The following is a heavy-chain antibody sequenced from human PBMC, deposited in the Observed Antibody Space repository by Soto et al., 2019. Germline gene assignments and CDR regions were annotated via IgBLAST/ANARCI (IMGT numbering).Heavy chain of an antibody. CDR3: ARERGGVLLWFGEPNYYYGMDV. V-gene: IGHV1-2*04. J-gene: IGHJ6*02. CDR1: GGTFSSYA. Sequence: GASVKVSCKASGGTFSSYAISWVRQAPGQGLEWMGWINPNSGGTNYAQKFQGWVTMTRDTSISTAYMELSRLRSDDTAVYYCARERGGVLLWFGEPNYYYGMDVWGQGTTVTVSS. D-gene: IGHD3-10*01. CDR2: INPNSGGT.